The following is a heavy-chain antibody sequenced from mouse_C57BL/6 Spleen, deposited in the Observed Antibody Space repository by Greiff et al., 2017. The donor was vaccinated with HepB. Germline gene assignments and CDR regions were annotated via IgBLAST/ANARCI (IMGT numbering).Heavy chain of an antibody. D-gene: IGHD1-1*01. CDR1: GYTFTSYW. CDR2: IYPGNSDT. J-gene: IGHJ2*01. Sequence: VHVKQSGTVLARPGASVKMSCKTSGYTFTSYWMHWVKQRPGQGLEWIGAIYPGNSDTSYNQKFKGKAKLTAVTSASTAYMELSSLTNEDSAVYYCTRSVTTVVAPFDYWGQGTTLTVSS. V-gene: IGHV1-5*01. CDR3: TRSVTTVVAPFDY.